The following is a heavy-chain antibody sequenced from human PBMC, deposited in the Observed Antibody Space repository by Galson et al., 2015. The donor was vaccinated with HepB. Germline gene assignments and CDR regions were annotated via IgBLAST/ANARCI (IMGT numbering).Heavy chain of an antibody. CDR2: IYGIDNK. V-gene: IGHV2-5*01. CDR1: RFSLRTSGVS. J-gene: IGHJ4*02. D-gene: IGHD2-8*02. Sequence: PALVKPTQTLTLTCTFSRFSLRTSGVSVGWIRQPPGKALEWLGLIYGIDNKRYSPSLRSRLTITKGTSNNQVALRMTNMDPVDTATYFCAHSLGLVGPFFDYWGQGILVTVSS. CDR3: AHSLGLVGPFFDY.